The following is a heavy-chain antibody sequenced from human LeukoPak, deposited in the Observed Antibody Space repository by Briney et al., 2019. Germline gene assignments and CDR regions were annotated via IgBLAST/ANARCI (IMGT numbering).Heavy chain of an antibody. V-gene: IGHV3-7*04. Sequence: PGGSLRLSCAASGFTFSYYWMGWVRQAPGKGLEWVANIKQDGSEKYYVDSVRGRFTISRDNAKNSLYLQMNSMRAEDTAVYYCARDEHQYYYESSGRFDYWGQGTLVTVSS. CDR1: GFTFSYYW. D-gene: IGHD3-22*01. CDR2: IKQDGSEK. CDR3: ARDEHQYYYESSGRFDY. J-gene: IGHJ4*02.